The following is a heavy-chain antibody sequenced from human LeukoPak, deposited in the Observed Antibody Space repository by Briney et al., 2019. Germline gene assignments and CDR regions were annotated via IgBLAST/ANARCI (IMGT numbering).Heavy chain of an antibody. CDR2: ISSSSSYI. CDR3: ARGEDGYNLIGDY. CDR1: GFTFSSYW. D-gene: IGHD5-24*01. V-gene: IGHV3-21*01. Sequence: GGSLRLSCAASGFTFSSYWMSWVRQAPGKGLEWVPSISSSSSYIYYADLVKGRFTISRDNAKKSLYLQMDSLRAEDTAVYYCARGEDGYNLIGDYWGQGTLVTVSS. J-gene: IGHJ4*02.